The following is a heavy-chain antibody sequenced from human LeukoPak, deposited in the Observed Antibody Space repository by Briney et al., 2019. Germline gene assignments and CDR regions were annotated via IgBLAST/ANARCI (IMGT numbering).Heavy chain of an antibody. D-gene: IGHD3-9*01. CDR2: FYHSGST. CDR3: ARRGTASLRYFDWLSPGPFDY. V-gene: IGHV4-38-2*02. J-gene: IGHJ4*02. CDR1: GYSISSGYY. Sequence: PSETLSLTCTVSGYSISSGYYWGWIRQPPGKGLEWIGSFYHSGSTYYNPSLRSRVTISVDTSKNQFSLKLSSVTAADAAVYYCARRGTASLRYFDWLSPGPFDYWGQGTLVTVSS.